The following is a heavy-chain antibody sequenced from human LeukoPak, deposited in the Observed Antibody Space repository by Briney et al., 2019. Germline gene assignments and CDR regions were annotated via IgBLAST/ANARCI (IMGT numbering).Heavy chain of an antibody. J-gene: IGHJ4*02. CDR2: IYYSGST. D-gene: IGHD4-11*01. CDR1: GGSISSYY. CDR3: ARGPTTVPATYYFDY. Sequence: TETLSLTCTVSGGSISSYYWSWIRQPPGKGLEWIGYIYYSGSTNYNPSLKSRVTISVDTSKNQFSLKLSSVTAADTAVYYCARGPTTVPATYYFDYWGQGTLVTVSS. V-gene: IGHV4-59*01.